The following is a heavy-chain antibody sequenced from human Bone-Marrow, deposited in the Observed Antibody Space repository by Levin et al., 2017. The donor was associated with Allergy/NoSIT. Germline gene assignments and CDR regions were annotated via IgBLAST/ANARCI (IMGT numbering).Heavy chain of an antibody. V-gene: IGHV1-2*06. CDR1: GYTFTGYY. Sequence: PLASVKVSCKASGYTFTGYYIHWVRQAPGQGLEWMGRIDPNSGGTIYAQKFQGRVTMTSDTSITTAYMELSSLRSDDTAMYYCARAAGTAAGTPECYWGQGTLVTVSS. J-gene: IGHJ4*02. D-gene: IGHD6-13*01. CDR3: ARAAGTAAGTPECY. CDR2: IDPNSGGT.